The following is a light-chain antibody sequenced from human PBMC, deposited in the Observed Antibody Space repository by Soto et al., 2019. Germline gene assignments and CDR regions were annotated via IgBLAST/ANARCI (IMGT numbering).Light chain of an antibody. CDR2: EGN. V-gene: IGLV2-23*01. J-gene: IGLJ2*01. CDR1: SGDIGTYNR. Sequence: QSALTQPASVSGSPGQSITISCTGTSGDIGTYNRVSWYQQHPGRAPKLIIFEGNKRPSGVSNRFSASKSGNTASLAVSGLQAENEADYHCCSYAGRSTVICGGGTKLTLL. CDR3: CSYAGRSTVI.